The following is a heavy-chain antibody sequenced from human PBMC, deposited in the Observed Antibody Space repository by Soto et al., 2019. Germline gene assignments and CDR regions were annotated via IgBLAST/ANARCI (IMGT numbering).Heavy chain of an antibody. Sequence: VPLQESGPGLVKPSGTLSLTCAVSSGSISSSNWWSWVRPPPGTGLEWIGEIFHSGSPNYNLSLKSRVTISLDKSNNEVALKLSSVTAADTAIYYCARSSNAIIGTRNFDHWGHGILVTGAS. V-gene: IGHV4-4*02. D-gene: IGHD1-20*01. CDR3: ARSSNAIIGTRNFDH. J-gene: IGHJ4*01. CDR2: IFHSGSP. CDR1: SGSISSSNW.